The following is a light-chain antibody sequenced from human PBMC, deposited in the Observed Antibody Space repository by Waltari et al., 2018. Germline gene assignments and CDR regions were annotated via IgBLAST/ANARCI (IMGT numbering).Light chain of an antibody. J-gene: IGKJ1*01. V-gene: IGKV4-1*01. CDR3: QQYYAIPRT. CDR2: WAS. Sequence: DIVMTQSPDSLAVSLGERATINCKSSQSVLYSSNNKNYLAWYQQRQGQPPKLLIYWASTRESGVPDRFSGSGSGTDFTLTISSLLAEDVAVYYCQQYYAIPRTFGQGTKVEIK. CDR1: QSVLYSSNNKNY.